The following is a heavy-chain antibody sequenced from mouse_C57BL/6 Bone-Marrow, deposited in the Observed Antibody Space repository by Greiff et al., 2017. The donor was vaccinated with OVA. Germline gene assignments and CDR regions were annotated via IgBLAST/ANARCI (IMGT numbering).Heavy chain of an antibody. CDR1: GFTFSDYY. V-gene: IGHV5-12*01. Sequence: EVKLVESGGGLVQPGGSLKPSCAASGFTFSDYYMYWVRQTPEKRLEWVAYISNGGGSTYYPDTVKGRFTISRDNAKNTLYLQMSRLKSEDTAMYYCARHNGGFAYWGQGTLVTVSA. J-gene: IGHJ3*01. CDR3: ARHNGGFAY. CDR2: ISNGGGST.